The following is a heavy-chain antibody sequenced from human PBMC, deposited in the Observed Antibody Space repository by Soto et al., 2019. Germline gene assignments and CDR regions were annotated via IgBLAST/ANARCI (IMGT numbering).Heavy chain of an antibody. CDR2: ISAYNGNT. Sequence: ASVKVSCKASGYTFTSYGISWVRQAPGQGLEWMGWISAYNGNTNYAQKLQGRVTMTTDTSTSTAYMELRGLRSDDTAVYYCARVKGMCSSTSCPVYYYGMDVWGQGTTVTVSS. J-gene: IGHJ6*02. CDR1: GYTFTSYG. V-gene: IGHV1-18*04. D-gene: IGHD2-2*01. CDR3: ARVKGMCSSTSCPVYYYGMDV.